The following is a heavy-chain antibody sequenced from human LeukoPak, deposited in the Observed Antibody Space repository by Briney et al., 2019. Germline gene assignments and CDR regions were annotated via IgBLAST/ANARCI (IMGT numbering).Heavy chain of an antibody. V-gene: IGHV3-23*01. CDR3: AKWGDYDVLTGYYVPDY. CDR2: ILGSGGNT. J-gene: IGHJ4*02. CDR1: GFTFSNYA. D-gene: IGHD3-9*01. Sequence: PGGSLRLSCAASGFTFSNYAMSWVRQAPGKGLEWVSAILGSGGNTYYADSVKGRFTVSRDNSKSTLYLQMNSLRAEDTALYYCAKWGDYDVLTGYYVPDYWGQGTLVTVSS.